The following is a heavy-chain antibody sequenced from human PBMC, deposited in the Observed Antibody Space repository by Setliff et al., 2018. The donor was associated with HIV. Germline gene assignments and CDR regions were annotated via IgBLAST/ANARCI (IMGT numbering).Heavy chain of an antibody. V-gene: IGHV5-51*01. CDR1: GYSFTSYW. CDR3: ARLRIWTGSSHFDY. J-gene: IGHJ4*02. D-gene: IGHD3-9*01. CDR2: IYPGDSDT. Sequence: PGESLKISCTGSGYSFTSYWIGWVRQMPGKGLEWMGIIYPGDSDTRYSPSFQAQVTISADKPISTAYLQWSSLTASDTAMYYCARLRIWTGSSHFDYWGQGTLVTVSS.